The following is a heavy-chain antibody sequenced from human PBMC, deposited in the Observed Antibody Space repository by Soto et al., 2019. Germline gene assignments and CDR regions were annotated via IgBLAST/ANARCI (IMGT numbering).Heavy chain of an antibody. CDR2: ISSGGDNT. J-gene: IGHJ3*02. CDR1: GYNFNKYA. Sequence: EVQLLESGGGLRQPGGSLRLSCVASGYNFNKYAVSWVRQAPGKGLEWVSAISSGGDNTHYADAVKGRLTITRDNSKNMLYLERNSLTVEDTAVYYCVRRAQYFDGTGFHAFDIWGQGTRVTVSS. V-gene: IGHV3-23*01. CDR3: VRRAQYFDGTGFHAFDI. D-gene: IGHD3-22*01.